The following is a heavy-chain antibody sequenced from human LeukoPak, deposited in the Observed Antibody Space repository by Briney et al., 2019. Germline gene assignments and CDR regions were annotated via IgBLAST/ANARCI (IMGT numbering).Heavy chain of an antibody. V-gene: IGHV3-9*01. CDR2: ISWNSGSI. Sequence: PGGSLRLSCAASGFPFDDYAMHWVRHAPGKGLEWVSGISWNSGSIGYADSVKGRFTISRDNAKNSLYLQMNSLRAEDTAVYYCARRGAAAGTNWFDPWGQGTLVTVSS. CDR1: GFPFDDYA. CDR3: ARRGAAAGTNWFDP. D-gene: IGHD6-13*01. J-gene: IGHJ5*02.